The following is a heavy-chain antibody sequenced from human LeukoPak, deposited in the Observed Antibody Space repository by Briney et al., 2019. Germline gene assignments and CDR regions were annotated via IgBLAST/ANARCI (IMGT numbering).Heavy chain of an antibody. D-gene: IGHD6-19*01. V-gene: IGHV3-21*01. CDR3: ARDRIAVAGTVDY. J-gene: IGHJ4*02. Sequence: GGSLRLSCAASGFTFSSYSMNLVRQAPGKGLEWVSSISSSSSYIYYADSVKGRFTISRDNAKNSLYLQMNSLRAEDTAVYYCARDRIAVAGTVDYWGQGTLVTVSS. CDR1: GFTFSSYS. CDR2: ISSSSSYI.